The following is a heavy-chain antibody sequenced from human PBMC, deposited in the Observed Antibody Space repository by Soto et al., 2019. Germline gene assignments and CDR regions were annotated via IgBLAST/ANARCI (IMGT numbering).Heavy chain of an antibody. CDR2: IHYSGSV. CDR3: VREDDGGDRDYYGLDV. V-gene: IGHV4-30-4*01. J-gene: IGHJ6*02. CDR1: GGSISYDHYH. D-gene: IGHD2-21*02. Sequence: QVQLQESGPGLVRPSQTLSRTCTVSGGSISYDHYHWTWIHQPPGKGLEWIGYIHYSGSVFYNPSLQSRLSMSVDTSKNLFSLNLSSVTAADTAVYFCVREDDGGDRDYYGLDVWGQGTTVTVSS.